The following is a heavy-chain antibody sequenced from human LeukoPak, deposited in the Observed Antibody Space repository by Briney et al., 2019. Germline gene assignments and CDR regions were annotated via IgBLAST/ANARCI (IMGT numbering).Heavy chain of an antibody. D-gene: IGHD3-16*02. CDR3: ARHDVMITFGGVIVIEYFQH. V-gene: IGHV4-39*01. Sequence: SETLSLTCTVSGGSISSSSYYWGWIRQPPGKGLEWIGSIYYSGSTYYNPSLKSRVTISVDTSKNQFSLKLSSVTAADTAVYYCARHDVMITFGGVIVIEYFQHRGQGTLVTVSS. J-gene: IGHJ1*01. CDR2: IYYSGST. CDR1: GGSISSSSYY.